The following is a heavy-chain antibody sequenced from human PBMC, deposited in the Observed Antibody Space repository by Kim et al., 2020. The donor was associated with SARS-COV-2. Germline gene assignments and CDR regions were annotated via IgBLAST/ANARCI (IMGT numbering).Heavy chain of an antibody. V-gene: IGHV4-34*01. J-gene: IGHJ4*02. CDR1: GGSFSGYY. D-gene: IGHD3-10*01. CDR3: ARGQGSGSYWPFDY. Sequence: SETLSLTCAVYGGSFSGYYWSWIRQPPGKGLEWIGEINHSGSTNYNPSLKSRVTISVDTSKNQFSLKLSSVTAADTAVYYCARGQGSGSYWPFDYWGQGTLVTVSS. CDR2: INHSGST.